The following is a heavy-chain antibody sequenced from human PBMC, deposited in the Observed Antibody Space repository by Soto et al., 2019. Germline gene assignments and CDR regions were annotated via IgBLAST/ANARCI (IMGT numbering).Heavy chain of an antibody. CDR1: GFTFSSYA. Sequence: QVQLVESGGGVVQPGRSLRLSCAASGFTFSSYAMHWVRQAPGKGLEWVAVISYDGSNKYYADSVKGRFTISRDNSKNTLYLQMNSLRAEDTAVYYCAREDTTVEMATICYYYGMDVWGQGTTVTVSS. CDR3: AREDTTVEMATICYYYGMDV. D-gene: IGHD5-12*01. V-gene: IGHV3-30-3*01. J-gene: IGHJ6*02. CDR2: ISYDGSNK.